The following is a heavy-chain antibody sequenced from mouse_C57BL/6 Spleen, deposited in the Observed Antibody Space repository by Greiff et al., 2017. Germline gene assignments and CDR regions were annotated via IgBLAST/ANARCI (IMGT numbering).Heavy chain of an antibody. D-gene: IGHD2-2*01. V-gene: IGHV1-69*01. J-gene: IGHJ2*01. CDR3: ARGIIYYGYDVDYYFGY. CDR1: GYNFTSYW. Sequence: QVQLKQPGAELVMPGASVKLSCKASGYNFTSYWMHWVKQRPGQGLEWIGEIDPSDSSTNYNQKFKGKSTLTVDKSSRTAYRQLSSLTSEDSAVYYCARGIIYYGYDVDYYFGYWGQGTTLTVSS. CDR2: IDPSDSST.